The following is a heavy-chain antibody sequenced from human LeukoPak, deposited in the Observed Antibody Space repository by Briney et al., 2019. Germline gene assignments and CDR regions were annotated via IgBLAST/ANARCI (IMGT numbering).Heavy chain of an antibody. D-gene: IGHD6-19*01. V-gene: IGHV3-30*02. CDR2: IRYDGSNK. Sequence: PGGSLRLSCAASGFTFNSYGMHWVRQAPGKGLEWVAFIRYDGSNKYYADSVKGRFTISRDNSKNTLYLQMNSLRAEDTAVYYCAKDLPVAGTLSGYWGQGTLVTVSS. CDR3: AKDLPVAGTLSGY. J-gene: IGHJ4*02. CDR1: GFTFNSYG.